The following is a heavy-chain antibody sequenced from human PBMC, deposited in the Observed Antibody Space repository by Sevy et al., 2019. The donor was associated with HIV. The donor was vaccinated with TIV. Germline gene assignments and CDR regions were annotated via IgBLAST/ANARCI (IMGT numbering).Heavy chain of an antibody. CDR1: GFTFRNAW. V-gene: IGHV3-15*01. CDR3: TTDKSELRYFDWLLTTDAFDI. J-gene: IGHJ3*02. Sequence: GGALRLSCAASGFTFRNAWLSWVRQAPGKGLEWVGRIKSKTDGGPTDYAAPVKGRFTISRDDSKNTLYLQMNSLKTEDTAVYYCTTDKSELRYFDWLLTTDAFDIWGQGTMVTVSS. CDR2: IKSKTDGGPT. D-gene: IGHD3-9*01.